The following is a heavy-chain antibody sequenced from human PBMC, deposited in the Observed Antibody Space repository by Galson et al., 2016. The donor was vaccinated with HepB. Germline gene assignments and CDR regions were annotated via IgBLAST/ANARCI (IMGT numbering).Heavy chain of an antibody. D-gene: IGHD6-25*01. CDR1: GGTFTGYY. CDR3: ATSTGYRSGWGAFDI. V-gene: IGHV1-2*04. CDR2: LSANSGAT. J-gene: IGHJ3*02. Sequence: CKASGGTFTGYYIHWVRQAPGQGLEWMAWLSANSGATNYAQKFQGWVTMTRDTSISTAYMELTSLTSDATAIYYCATSTGYRSGWGAFDIWGQGTMVTVSS.